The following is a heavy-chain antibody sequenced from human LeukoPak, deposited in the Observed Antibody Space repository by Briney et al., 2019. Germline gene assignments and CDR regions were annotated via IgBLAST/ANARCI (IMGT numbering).Heavy chain of an antibody. V-gene: IGHV3-9*01. CDR1: GFTFDDYA. CDR3: AKDLKWELHTMAFDY. D-gene: IGHD1-26*01. Sequence: GGSLRLSCAASGFTFDDYAMHWVRQAPGKGLEWVSCISWNSGSIGYADSVKGRFTISRDNAKNSLYLQMNSLRAEDTPLYYCAKDLKWELHTMAFDYWGQGTLVTVSS. J-gene: IGHJ4*02. CDR2: ISWNSGSI.